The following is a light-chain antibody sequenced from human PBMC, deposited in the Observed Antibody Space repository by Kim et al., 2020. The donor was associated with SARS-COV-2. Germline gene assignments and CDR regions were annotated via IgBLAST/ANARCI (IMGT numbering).Light chain of an antibody. V-gene: IGKV3-20*01. Sequence: LSPGERATLSCRASQSVSSSLAAYYQKPPHDPRRLLNYAAYSTTSVLAGFSSSGASATVFPTTDSLLAPEDAAEYYWQQYDSSRTFGGGTKVDIK. CDR3: QQYDSSRT. CDR1: QSVSSS. CDR2: AAY. J-gene: IGKJ4*02.